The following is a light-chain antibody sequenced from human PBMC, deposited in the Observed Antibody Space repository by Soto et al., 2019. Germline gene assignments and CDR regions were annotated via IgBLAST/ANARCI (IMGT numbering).Light chain of an antibody. CDR3: GTWDSSLSAVV. J-gene: IGLJ2*01. CDR1: SSNIGNNY. Sequence: QSVLTQPPPVSAAPGQKVTISCSGSSSNIGNNYVSWYQQLPGTAPKLLICENNKRPSGIPDRFSGSKSGTSATLGITGLQTGDEADYYCGTWDSSLSAVVFGGGTKLTVL. V-gene: IGLV1-51*02. CDR2: ENN.